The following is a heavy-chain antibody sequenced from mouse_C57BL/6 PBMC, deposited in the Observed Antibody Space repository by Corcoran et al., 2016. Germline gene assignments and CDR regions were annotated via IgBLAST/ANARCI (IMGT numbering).Heavy chain of an antibody. CDR2: ISYDGSNK. V-gene: IGHV5-17*01. J-gene: IGHJ2*01. D-gene: IGHD2-4*01. CDR1: GFTFSSYA. CDR3: ARDSHYDSSGYYQYYFDY. Sequence: EVQLVESGGGLVQPGGSLRLSCAASGFTFSSYAMHWVRQAPGKGLEWVAFISYDGSNKYYADAVKGRFTISRDNSKNTLYLQRNSLRAEDTAVYYCARDSHYDSSGYYQYYFDYWGQGTLVTVSS.